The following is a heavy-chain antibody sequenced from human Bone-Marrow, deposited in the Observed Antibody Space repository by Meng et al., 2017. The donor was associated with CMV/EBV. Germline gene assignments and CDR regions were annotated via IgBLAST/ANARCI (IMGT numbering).Heavy chain of an antibody. V-gene: IGHV3-33*06. CDR3: AKDWGNYYDSVYYYYGMDV. J-gene: IGHJ6*02. Sequence: GGSLRLSCAASGFTFSSYGMHWVRQAPGKGLEWVAVIWYDGSNKYYADSVKGRFTISRDNSKNTLYLQMNSLRAEDTAVYYCAKDWGNYYDSVYYYYGMDVWGQGTTVTVYS. CDR2: IWYDGSNK. D-gene: IGHD3-22*01. CDR1: GFTFSSYG.